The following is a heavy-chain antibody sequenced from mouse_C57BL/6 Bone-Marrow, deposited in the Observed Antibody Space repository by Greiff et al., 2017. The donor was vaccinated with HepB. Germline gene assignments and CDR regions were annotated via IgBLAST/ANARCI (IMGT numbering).Heavy chain of an antibody. CDR3: AVRAY. CDR2: IDPSDSYT. J-gene: IGHJ3*01. CDR1: GYTFTSYW. Sequence: QVQLKQSGAELVMPGASVKLSCKASGYTFTSYWMHWAKQRPGQGLEWIGEIDPSDSYTNYNQKFKGKSTLTVDKSSSTAYMQLSSLTSEDSAVYYCAVRAYWGQGTLVTVSA. V-gene: IGHV1-69*01.